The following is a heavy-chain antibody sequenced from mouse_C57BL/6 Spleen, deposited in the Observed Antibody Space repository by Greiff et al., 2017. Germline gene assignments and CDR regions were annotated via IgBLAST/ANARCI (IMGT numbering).Heavy chain of an antibody. Sequence: QVQLQQPGTELVKPGASVKLSCKASGYTFTSYWMHWVKQRPGQGLGWIGNINPSNGGTNYNEKFKGKATLTVDKSSSTAYMQLSSLTSEDSAFYYWASSNYYGSIRNYYSMDYWGQGTSGTVSS. D-gene: IGHD1-1*01. V-gene: IGHV1-53*01. CDR2: INPSNGGT. CDR3: ASSNYYGSIRNYYSMDY. CDR1: GYTFTSYW. J-gene: IGHJ4*01.